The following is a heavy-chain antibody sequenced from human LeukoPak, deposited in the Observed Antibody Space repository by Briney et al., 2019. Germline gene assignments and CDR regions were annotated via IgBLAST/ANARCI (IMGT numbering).Heavy chain of an antibody. CDR3: ALTRNYRGVIFIWDY. D-gene: IGHD3-16*02. CDR1: GFSLSTSGVG. J-gene: IGHJ4*02. V-gene: IGHV2-5*02. Sequence: SGPTLVKPTQTLTLTCTFSGFSLSTSGVGVGWIRQPPGKALEWLALIYWDDDKRYSPSLKSRLTITKDTSKNQVVLTMTNMDPVDTATYYCALTRNYRGVIFIWDYWGQGTLVTVSS. CDR2: IYWDDDK.